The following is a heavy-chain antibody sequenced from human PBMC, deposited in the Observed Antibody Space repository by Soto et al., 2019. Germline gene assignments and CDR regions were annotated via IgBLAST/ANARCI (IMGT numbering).Heavy chain of an antibody. J-gene: IGHJ5*02. Sequence: QVQLVQSGAEVKKPGASVKVSCKASGYTFTSYYMHWVRQAPGQGLEWMGIIDPSGGGTSYAQTFQGRLTMTRDTSPSTVYMELSSLRSEDTAVYYCARDRVDCSGGNCWRSVEDTWGQGTLVTVSS. CDR3: ARDRVDCSGGNCWRSVEDT. CDR2: IDPSGGGT. CDR1: GYTFTSYY. D-gene: IGHD2-15*01. V-gene: IGHV1-46*01.